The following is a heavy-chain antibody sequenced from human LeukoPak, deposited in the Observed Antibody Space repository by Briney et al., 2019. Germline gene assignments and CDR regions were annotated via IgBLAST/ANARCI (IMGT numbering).Heavy chain of an antibody. Sequence: ASVTVSCKASGYSFTSYGMTWVRQVPGQGLEWVGWISTESGNTKYAEDLQGRVTMTRDTSTSTVYMELRSLTSEDAAVYYCARDKDWDLDYWGQGTRVTVSS. CDR1: GYSFTSYG. D-gene: IGHD1-26*01. J-gene: IGHJ4*02. CDR2: ISTESGNT. CDR3: ARDKDWDLDY. V-gene: IGHV1-18*01.